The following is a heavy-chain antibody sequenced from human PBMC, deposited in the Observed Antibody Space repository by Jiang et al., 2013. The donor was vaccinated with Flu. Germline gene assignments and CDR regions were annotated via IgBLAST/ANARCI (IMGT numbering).Heavy chain of an antibody. CDR2: ISAYNGNT. CDR1: GYTFTSYG. D-gene: IGHD2-15*01. J-gene: IGHJ5*02. CDR3: ARGYCSGGSCYDNWFDP. V-gene: IGHV1-18*01. Sequence: GAEVKKPGASVKVSCKAPGYTFTSYGISWVRQAPGQGLEWMGWISAYNGNTNYAQKLQGRVTMTTDTSTSTAYMELRSLRSDDTAVYYCARGYCSGGSCYDNWFDPWGQGTLVTVSS.